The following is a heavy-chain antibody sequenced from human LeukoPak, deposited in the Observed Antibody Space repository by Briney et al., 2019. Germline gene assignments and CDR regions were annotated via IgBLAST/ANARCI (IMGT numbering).Heavy chain of an antibody. CDR1: GFTFSVSA. CDR3: ASLVVPAAIDN. Sequence: GGSLRLSCAASGFTFSVSAMHWVRQASGKWLEWVGRIKSKASNYATAYAASVKGRFTISRDDSKNTAYLQMNSLKTEDTAVYYCASLVVPAAIDNWGQGTLVTVSS. J-gene: IGHJ4*02. CDR2: IKSKASNYAT. D-gene: IGHD2-2*02. V-gene: IGHV3-73*01.